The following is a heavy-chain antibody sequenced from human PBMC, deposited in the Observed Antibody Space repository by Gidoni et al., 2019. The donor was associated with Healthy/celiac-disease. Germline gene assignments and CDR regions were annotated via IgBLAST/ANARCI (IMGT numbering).Heavy chain of an antibody. CDR1: GGSISSGGYY. D-gene: IGHD2-21*02. J-gene: IGHJ1*01. CDR2: IYYSGST. Sequence: QVQLQESGPGLVKPSQTLSLTCTVSGGSISSGGYYWSWIRQHPGKGLEWIGYIYYSGSTYYNPSLKSRVTISVDTSKNQFSLKLSSVTAADTAVYYCARGRTSFLGVVTAYFQHWGQGTLVTVSS. CDR3: ARGRTSFLGVVTAYFQH. V-gene: IGHV4-31*03.